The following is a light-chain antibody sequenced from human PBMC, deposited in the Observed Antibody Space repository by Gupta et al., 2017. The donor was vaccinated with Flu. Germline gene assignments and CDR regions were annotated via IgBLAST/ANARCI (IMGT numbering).Light chain of an antibody. CDR1: NSDVGKYNL. Sequence: SITIYCTGTNSDVGKYNLVSWYQQHPGKAPKLIIYEVNKWPSDIPTRVSGAKSGITASLTISWLQAEDEADDYCCSYADYNTVLFGGGTSLTVL. J-gene: IGLJ3*02. CDR2: EVN. V-gene: IGLV2-23*02. CDR3: CSYADYNTVL.